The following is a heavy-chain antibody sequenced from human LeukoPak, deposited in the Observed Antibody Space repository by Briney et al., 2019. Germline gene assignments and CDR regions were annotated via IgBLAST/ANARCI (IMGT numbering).Heavy chain of an antibody. D-gene: IGHD6-19*01. Sequence: GGSLRLSCAASGFTFSSYAMHWVRQAPGKGLEWVAVISYDGSNKYYADSVKGRFTISRDNSKNTLYLQMNSLRAEDTAVYYCATEYSRGWYYFDYWGQGTLVTVSS. CDR3: ATEYSRGWYYFDY. CDR1: GFTFSSYA. V-gene: IGHV3-30*04. J-gene: IGHJ4*02. CDR2: ISYDGSNK.